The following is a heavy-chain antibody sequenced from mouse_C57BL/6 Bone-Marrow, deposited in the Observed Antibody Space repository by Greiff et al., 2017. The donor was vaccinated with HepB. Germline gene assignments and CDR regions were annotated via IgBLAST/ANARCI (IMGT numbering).Heavy chain of an antibody. J-gene: IGHJ1*03. D-gene: IGHD1-1*01. CDR1: GFTFNTYA. CDR3: VREGNYYGSSPPYWYFDV. V-gene: IGHV10-3*01. CDR2: IRSKSSNYAT. Sequence: EVKLVESGGGLVQPKGSLKLSCAASGFTFNTYAMHWVRQAPGKGLEWVARIRSKSSNYATYYADSVKDRFTISRDDSQSMLYLQMNNLKTEDTAMYYCVREGNYYGSSPPYWYFDVWGTGTTVTVSS.